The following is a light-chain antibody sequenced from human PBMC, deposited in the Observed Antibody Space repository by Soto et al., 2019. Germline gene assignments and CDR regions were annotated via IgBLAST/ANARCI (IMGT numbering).Light chain of an antibody. CDR3: QQYDNLWT. J-gene: IGKJ1*01. CDR1: QDISNY. Sequence: DIQMTQSPSSLSASVGDRVTITCQASQDISNYLNCYQQKPRKAPKLLNYDASNLKTGVPSRFSGGVSGTDFTFTINSLQPEDIATYYCQQYDNLWTFGQGTKVEIK. CDR2: DAS. V-gene: IGKV1-33*01.